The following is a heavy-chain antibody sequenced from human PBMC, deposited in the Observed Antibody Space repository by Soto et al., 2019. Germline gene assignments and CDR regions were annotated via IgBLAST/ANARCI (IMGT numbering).Heavy chain of an antibody. Sequence: ASVNVSCKASGYTFTNYGVTWVREAAGQGLEWMGWISAYNSNTNYAQKFQGRVTMTTDTSTSTAYMELRSLRSDDTAVYYCARDQGISIFGVSVWGQGTTVTVYS. J-gene: IGHJ6*02. CDR3: ARDQGISIFGVSV. CDR1: GYTFTNYG. V-gene: IGHV1-18*01. D-gene: IGHD3-3*01. CDR2: ISAYNSNT.